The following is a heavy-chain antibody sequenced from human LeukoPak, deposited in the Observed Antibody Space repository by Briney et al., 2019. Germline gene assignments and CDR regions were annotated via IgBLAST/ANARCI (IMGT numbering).Heavy chain of an antibody. CDR3: AKWVGTYCSGGSCYYYGMDV. CDR1: GFNFGEFW. CDR2: ISYDGSNK. Sequence: GGSLRLSCAASGFNFGEFWMAWVRQTPGKGLEWVAVISYDGSNKYYADSVKGRFTISRDNSKNTLYLQMNSLRAEDTAVYYCAKWVGTYCSGGSCYYYGMDVWGQGTTVTVSS. J-gene: IGHJ6*02. D-gene: IGHD2-15*01. V-gene: IGHV3-30*18.